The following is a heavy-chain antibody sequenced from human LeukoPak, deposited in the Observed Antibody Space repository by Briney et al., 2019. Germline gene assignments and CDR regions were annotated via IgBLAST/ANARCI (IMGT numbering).Heavy chain of an antibody. J-gene: IGHJ6*04. CDR1: GGTFSSYA. Sequence: SVKVSCKASGGTFSSYAISWVRQAPGQGLEWMGGIIPIFGTANYAQKFQGRVTITADKSTSTAYMELSSLRPEDTAVYYCARAYGSGSYYHIAIYYYYGMDVWGKGTTVTVSS. V-gene: IGHV1-69*06. D-gene: IGHD3-10*01. CDR2: IIPIFGTA. CDR3: ARAYGSGSYYHIAIYYYYGMDV.